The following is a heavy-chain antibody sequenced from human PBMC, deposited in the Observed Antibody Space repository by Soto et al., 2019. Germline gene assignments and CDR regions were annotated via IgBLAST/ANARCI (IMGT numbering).Heavy chain of an antibody. V-gene: IGHV3-11*01. CDR2: ISTRSSTI. CDR3: ARFTPDYYDSSGYWGAMGV. J-gene: IGHJ6*02. D-gene: IGHD3-22*01. Sequence: GGSLRLSCXASGFTFSDYYMSWIRQAPGKGLEWVSYISTRSSTIHYADSVKGRFTISRDNAKNSLYLQMNSLRAEDTAVYYCARFTPDYYDSSGYWGAMGVWGQGTTVTVSS. CDR1: GFTFSDYY.